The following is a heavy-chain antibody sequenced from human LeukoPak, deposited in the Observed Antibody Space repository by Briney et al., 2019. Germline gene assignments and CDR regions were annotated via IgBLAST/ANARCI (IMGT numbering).Heavy chain of an antibody. J-gene: IGHJ4*02. D-gene: IGHD3-22*01. CDR2: IYYSGST. Sequence: SETLSLTCTVSGGSVSSSSYYWGWIRQPPGKGLEWIGSIYYSGSTYYNPSLKSRVTISVDTSKNQFSLKLSSVTAADTAVYYCARDPTRHYYDSSGYYSPFDYWGQGTLVTVSS. CDR1: GGSVSSSSYY. V-gene: IGHV4-39*07. CDR3: ARDPTRHYYDSSGYYSPFDY.